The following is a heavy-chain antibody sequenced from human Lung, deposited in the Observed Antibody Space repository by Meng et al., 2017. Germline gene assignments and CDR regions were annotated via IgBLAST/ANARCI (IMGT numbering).Heavy chain of an antibody. J-gene: IGHJ4*02. CDR2: IKQDGTEK. V-gene: IGHV3-7*01. CDR3: ATRPPDSAWYGVFDY. Sequence: GESLMISCAGSGLTLSGHWMSWVRQAPGKGLEWVANIKQDGTEKDYVDSVKGRFTISRDNAKKALYLQMNSLRVEDTAVYCCATRPPDSAWYGVFDYWGQGTLVTVSS. CDR1: GLTLSGHW. D-gene: IGHD6-19*01.